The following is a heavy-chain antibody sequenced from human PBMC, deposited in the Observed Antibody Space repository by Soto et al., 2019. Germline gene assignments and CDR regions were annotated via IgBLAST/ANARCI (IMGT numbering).Heavy chain of an antibody. Sequence: QVQLVQSGAEVRKPGSSVKVSCKSSGESFSDFAISWVRQAPGKGLEWMGGIIPMSGTPNYAQRFQGRVLIPADVSTKTAYMDLTNLRYEDTAVYYCAITPGASHHALYLMDVWGQGTTVTVSS. CDR2: IIPMSGTP. V-gene: IGHV1-69*19. D-gene: IGHD2-15*01. J-gene: IGHJ6*02. CDR1: GESFSDFA. CDR3: AITPGASHHALYLMDV.